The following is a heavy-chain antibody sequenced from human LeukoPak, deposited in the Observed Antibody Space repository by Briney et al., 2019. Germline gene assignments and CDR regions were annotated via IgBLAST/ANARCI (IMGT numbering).Heavy chain of an antibody. CDR1: GHPFSNFY. J-gene: IGHJ4*02. V-gene: IGHV1-46*03. CDR3: SRDLTN. CDR2: FNPTDGRA. Sequence: ASVKVSCKASGHPFSNFYIHWVRQAPGQGLEWMGLFNPTDGRAGHAQTFRGRVTMTGDTSTSTFFIEVSGLRFEDTAIYYCSRDLTNWGQGTLLTVAS.